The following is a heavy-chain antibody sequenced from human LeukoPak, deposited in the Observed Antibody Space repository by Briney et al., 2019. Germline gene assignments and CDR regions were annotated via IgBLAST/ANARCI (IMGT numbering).Heavy chain of an antibody. CDR3: ARGALGGSSFDY. J-gene: IGHJ4*02. D-gene: IGHD7-27*01. Sequence: SETLSLTCTVSGGSLSSYYWSWIRQPPGKGLEWIGYIYYSVSTNYNPSLKSRVTISVDTSKNQFSLKLSSVTAADTAVYYCARGALGGSSFDYWGQGTLVTVSS. CDR1: GGSLSSYY. V-gene: IGHV4-59*01. CDR2: IYYSVST.